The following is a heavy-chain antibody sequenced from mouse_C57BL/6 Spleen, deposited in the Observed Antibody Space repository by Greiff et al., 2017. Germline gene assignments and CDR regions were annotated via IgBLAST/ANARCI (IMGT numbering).Heavy chain of an antibody. CDR3: ARANWDVGYSDV. D-gene: IGHD4-1*01. CDR1: GYTFTDYY. Sequence: EVQLQQSGPVLVKPGASVKMSCKASGYTFTDYYMNWVKQSHGKSLEWIGVINPYNGGTSYNQKFKGKATLTVDKSSSTAYMELNSLTSEDSAVXYCARANWDVGYSDVGGTGTTVP. V-gene: IGHV1-19*01. J-gene: IGHJ1*03. CDR2: INPYNGGT.